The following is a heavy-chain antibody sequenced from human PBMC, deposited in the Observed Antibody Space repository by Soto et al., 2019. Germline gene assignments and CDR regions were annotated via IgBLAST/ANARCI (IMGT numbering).Heavy chain of an antibody. CDR1: GYGFTRYW. V-gene: IGHV5-51*01. CDR3: ARLDSSSSHYYYGMDG. CDR2: IYPGDSDT. D-gene: IGHD6-6*01. J-gene: IGHJ6*02. Sequence: GQSLKISGKGSGYGFTRYWIGWVRQMPGKGLEWMGIIYPGDSDTRYSPSFQGQVTISADKSISTAYLQWSSLKASDTAMYYGARLDSSSSHYYYGMDGWGQGTTVT.